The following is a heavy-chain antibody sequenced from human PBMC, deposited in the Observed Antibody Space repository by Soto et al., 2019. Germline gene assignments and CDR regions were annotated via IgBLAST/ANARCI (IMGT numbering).Heavy chain of an antibody. D-gene: IGHD6-19*01. V-gene: IGHV3-9*01. J-gene: IGHJ5*02. CDR2: ISWNSGGI. CDR3: AAHDNLAVAGT. Sequence: EVQLVESGGGLVQPGRSLRLSCAASGFTFDDYAMHWVRQAPGKGLEWVSGISWNSGGIGYADSVKGRFTISRDNAKNSLYLQMNSLRAEDTALFYCAAHDNLAVAGTWGQGTLVTVSS. CDR1: GFTFDDYA.